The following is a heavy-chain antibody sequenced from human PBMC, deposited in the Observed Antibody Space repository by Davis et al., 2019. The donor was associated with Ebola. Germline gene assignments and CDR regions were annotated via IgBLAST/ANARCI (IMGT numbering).Heavy chain of an antibody. J-gene: IGHJ4*02. CDR3: ARDASYDSSGYYNK. V-gene: IGHV4-59*01. CDR2: IYYSGST. CDR1: GGSFSGYY. D-gene: IGHD3-22*01. Sequence: SETLSLTCAVYGGSFSGYYWSWIRQPPGKGLEWIGYIYYSGSTNYNPSLKSRVTISVDTSKNQFSLKLSSVTAADTAVYYCARDASYDSSGYYNKWGQGTLVTVSS.